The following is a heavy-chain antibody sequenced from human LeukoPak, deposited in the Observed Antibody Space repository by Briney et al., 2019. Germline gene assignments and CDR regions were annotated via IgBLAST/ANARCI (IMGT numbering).Heavy chain of an antibody. D-gene: IGHD3-22*01. Sequence: GGSLRLSCTVSGFTVSSNSMSWVRQAPGKGLEWVSFIYSGTTHYSDSVKGRFTISRDNSKNTLYLQMNSLRAEDTAVYYCARRAGDYSHPYDYWGQGILVTVSS. CDR3: ARRAGDYSHPYDY. V-gene: IGHV3-53*01. CDR2: IYSGTT. CDR1: GFTVSSNS. J-gene: IGHJ4*02.